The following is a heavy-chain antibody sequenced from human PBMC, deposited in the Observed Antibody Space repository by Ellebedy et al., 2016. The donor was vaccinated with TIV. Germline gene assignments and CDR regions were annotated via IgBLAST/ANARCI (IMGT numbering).Heavy chain of an antibody. CDR1: GGSISSYY. Sequence: SETLSLTXTVSGGSISSYYWSWIRQFPGKGLEWIGYISYSGATNYNPSLRGRVTISLDTSKNQFSLKVTSVTAADTAEYYCARLPYYCSNSRGAVDIWGQGTMVTVSS. CDR3: ARLPYYCSNSRGAVDI. D-gene: IGHD4-23*01. CDR2: ISYSGAT. J-gene: IGHJ3*02. V-gene: IGHV4-59*01.